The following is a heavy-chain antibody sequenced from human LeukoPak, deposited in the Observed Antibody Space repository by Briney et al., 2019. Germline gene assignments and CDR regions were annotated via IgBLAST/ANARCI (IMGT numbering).Heavy chain of an antibody. CDR2: IYYSGST. Sequence: PSETLSLTCTVSGGSISSSSYYWGWIRQPPGKGLEWIGSIYYSGSTYYNPSLKSRVTISVDTSKNQFSLKLSSATAADTAVYYCARLSITMVRGVIYGLFDYWGQGTLVTVSS. CDR3: ARLSITMVRGVIYGLFDY. CDR1: GGSISSSSYY. V-gene: IGHV4-39*01. J-gene: IGHJ4*02. D-gene: IGHD3-10*01.